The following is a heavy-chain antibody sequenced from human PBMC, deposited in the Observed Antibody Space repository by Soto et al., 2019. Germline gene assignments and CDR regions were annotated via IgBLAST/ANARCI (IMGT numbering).Heavy chain of an antibody. D-gene: IGHD7-27*01. CDR2: ISGYTGNA. J-gene: IGHJ4*02. CDR1: GYTFISYG. CDR3: ARDIGWGSFRPRFAV. Sequence: QIQLVQSGAEVKKPGASVKVSCKTSGYTFISYGISWVRQAPGQGLEWMGWISGYTGNANYAQKLQGRVTITTDTSTSTVYMELRSLRSDDTAVYSCARDIGWGSFRPRFAVWGKGTVVTVSS. V-gene: IGHV1-18*01.